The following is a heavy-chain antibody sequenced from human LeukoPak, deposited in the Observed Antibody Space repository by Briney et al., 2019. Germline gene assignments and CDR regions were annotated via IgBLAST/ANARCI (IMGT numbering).Heavy chain of an antibody. CDR1: GFTFSSYW. CDR3: ARLKLLWSNYFDY. J-gene: IGHJ4*02. D-gene: IGHD2-2*01. Sequence: GGSLRLSCAASGFTFSSYWMSWVRQAPVKGLEWVANIKQDGSEKYYVDSVKGRFTISRDNAKNSLYLQMNSLRAEDTAVYYCARLKLLWSNYFDYWDQGTLVTVSS. CDR2: IKQDGSEK. V-gene: IGHV3-7*01.